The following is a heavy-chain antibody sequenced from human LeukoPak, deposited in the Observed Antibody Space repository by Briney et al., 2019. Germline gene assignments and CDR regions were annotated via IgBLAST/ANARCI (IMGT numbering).Heavy chain of an antibody. J-gene: IGHJ6*03. CDR2: IYYSGST. CDR3: ARERSPNYYYYYYMDV. V-gene: IGHV4-39*07. CDR1: GGSISSSSYY. Sequence: SETLSLTCTVSGGSISSSSYYWGWIRQPPGKGLEWIGNIYYSGSTNYNPSLKSRVTISVDTSKNQFSLKLSSVTAADTAVYYCARERSPNYYYYYYMDVWGKGTTVTVSS.